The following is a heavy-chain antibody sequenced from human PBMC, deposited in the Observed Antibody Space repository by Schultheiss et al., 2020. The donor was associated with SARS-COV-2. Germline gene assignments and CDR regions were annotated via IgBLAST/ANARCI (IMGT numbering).Heavy chain of an antibody. J-gene: IGHJ6*02. V-gene: IGHV4-59*12. CDR3: TRDWWGQLSHQDPYYYYYYGMDV. CDR2: VYYTGGT. Sequence: SETLSLTCTVSGDSISTYYWSWIRQPPGKALEWIGYVYYTGGTSYNPSLKSRVTISVDTSKNQFSLQLNPVTPEDTAVYYCTRDWWGQLSHQDPYYYYYYGMDVWGQGTTVTVSS. D-gene: IGHD3-16*02. CDR1: GDSISTYY.